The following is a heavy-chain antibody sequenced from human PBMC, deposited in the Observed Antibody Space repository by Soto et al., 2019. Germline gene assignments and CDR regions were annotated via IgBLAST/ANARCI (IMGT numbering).Heavy chain of an antibody. V-gene: IGHV4-61*01. CDR2: IYYSGST. CDR3: ARLYSSSFSWFDP. CDR1: GGSVSSGSYY. Sequence: QVQLQESGPGLVKPSETLSLTCTVSGGSVSSGSYYWSWIRQPPGKGLEWIGYIYYSGSTNYNPSLKRRVTISVDTSKNQFALKLSSVTAADTAVYYCARLYSSSFSWFDPWGQGTLVTVSS. D-gene: IGHD6-13*01. J-gene: IGHJ5*02.